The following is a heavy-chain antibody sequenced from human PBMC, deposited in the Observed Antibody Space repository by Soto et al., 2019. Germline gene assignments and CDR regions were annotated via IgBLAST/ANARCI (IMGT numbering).Heavy chain of an antibody. CDR1: GFTFGFNA. V-gene: IGHV3-23*01. Sequence: GGSLRLSCAATGFTFGFNALSWVRQAPGKGLEWVSSISAGGVSTNYADSVRGRFTISRDNSKNTLYLQMNSLSAEDTAVYYCAKHDFWTLYNTGLDSWGQGTLVTVSS. CDR2: ISAGGVST. D-gene: IGHD3-3*01. J-gene: IGHJ4*02. CDR3: AKHDFWTLYNTGLDS.